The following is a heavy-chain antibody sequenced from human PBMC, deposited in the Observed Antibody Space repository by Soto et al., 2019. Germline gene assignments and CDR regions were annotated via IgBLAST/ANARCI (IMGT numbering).Heavy chain of an antibody. J-gene: IGHJ3*02. D-gene: IGHD3-10*01. CDR3: ARGEVRGAFDI. V-gene: IGHV4-30-4*01. CDR2: IHNSGST. CDR1: GGSMNSHDYY. Sequence: QQQLQESGPGLVKPSQTLSLTCTVSGGSMNSHDYYWSWIRQPPGKGLEWIGYIHNSGSTYYNPSLKSRRTISSDMSKNQFALRLNSVTAADTALYFCARGEVRGAFDIWGQGTKVNVSS.